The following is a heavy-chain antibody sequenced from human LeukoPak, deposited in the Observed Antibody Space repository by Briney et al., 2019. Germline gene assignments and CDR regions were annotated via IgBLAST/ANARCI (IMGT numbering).Heavy chain of an antibody. V-gene: IGHV1-69*13. Sequence: SVKVSCKASGGTFSSYAISWVRQAPGQGLEWMGGIIPIFGTANYAQKFQGRVTITADESTSTAYMELSSLRSEDTAVYYCSRFFRRSVYNWFDPWGQGTQVTVSS. J-gene: IGHJ5*02. CDR3: SRFFRRSVYNWFDP. CDR2: IIPIFGTA. CDR1: GGTFSSYA. D-gene: IGHD2-8*01.